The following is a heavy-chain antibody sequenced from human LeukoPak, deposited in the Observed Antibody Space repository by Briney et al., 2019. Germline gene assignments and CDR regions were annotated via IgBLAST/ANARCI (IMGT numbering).Heavy chain of an antibody. CDR3: ARAIGVTCISTSCYSFDY. Sequence: PGGSLRLSCAASGFIFDDYAIHWVQQAPGKGLEWVSGISWNSGSIGYADSVKGRFTISRDNANNSLYLQMNSLRAEDTALYYCARAIGVTCISTSCYSFDYWGQGTLVTVSS. J-gene: IGHJ4*02. CDR1: GFIFDDYA. V-gene: IGHV3-9*01. CDR2: ISWNSGSI. D-gene: IGHD2-2*02.